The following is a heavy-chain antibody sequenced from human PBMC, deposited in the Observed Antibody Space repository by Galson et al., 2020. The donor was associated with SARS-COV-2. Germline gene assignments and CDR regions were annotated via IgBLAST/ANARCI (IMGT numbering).Heavy chain of an antibody. CDR2: ISAYNGNT. V-gene: IGHV1-18*04. D-gene: IGHD3-16*01. J-gene: IGHJ3*02. Sequence: VKVSCKASGYTFTSYGISWVRQAPGQGLEWMGWISAYNGNTNYAQKLQGRVTMTTDTSTSTAYMELRSLRSDDTAVYYCARDNFQQGGFPEFDIWGQGTMTVSS. CDR1: GYTFTSYG. CDR3: ARDNFQQGGFPEFDI.